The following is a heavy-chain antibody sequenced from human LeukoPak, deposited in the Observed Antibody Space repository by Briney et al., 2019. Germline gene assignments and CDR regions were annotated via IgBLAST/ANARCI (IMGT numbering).Heavy chain of an antibody. J-gene: IGHJ5*02. D-gene: IGHD3-10*01. Sequence: SETLSLTCAVYGGSFSGYYWSWIRQPPGKGLEWIGEINHSGSTNYNPSLKSRVTISVDTSKNQFSLNLSSVTAADTAVYYCARDRKYYGSGSFSNWFDPWGQGTLVTVSS. CDR3: ARDRKYYGSGSFSNWFDP. CDR2: INHSGST. V-gene: IGHV4-34*01. CDR1: GGSFSGYY.